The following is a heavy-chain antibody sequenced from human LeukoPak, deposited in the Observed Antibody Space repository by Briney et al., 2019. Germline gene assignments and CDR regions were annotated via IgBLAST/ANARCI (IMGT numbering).Heavy chain of an antibody. CDR2: IYHNGHT. CDR1: GYSISSGYY. V-gene: IGHV4-38-2*02. D-gene: IGHD7-27*01. J-gene: IGHJ4*02. Sequence: PSETLSLTCSVSGYSISSGYYWVWIRQPPGKGLEWIGSIYHNGHTYNNPSLKSRVTISVDTSKNQFSLKLSSVTAADTAVYYCATRKLGNDYWGQGTLVTVSS. CDR3: ATRKLGNDY.